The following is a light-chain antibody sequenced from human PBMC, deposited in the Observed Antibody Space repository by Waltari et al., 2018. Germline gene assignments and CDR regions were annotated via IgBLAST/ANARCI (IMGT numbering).Light chain of an antibody. CDR3: SSYAGSNFVV. CDR2: DVR. Sequence: QSALTQPASVTGSPGQSTILSCIGTSDDVGGYDKVSLYQPHPGKAPILIIFDVRRRHTGVSTRFSASKSGNTASLTISGLQAEDEAAYYCSSYAGSNFVVFGGGTKVTVL. V-gene: IGLV2-14*03. CDR1: SDDVGGYDK. J-gene: IGLJ2*01.